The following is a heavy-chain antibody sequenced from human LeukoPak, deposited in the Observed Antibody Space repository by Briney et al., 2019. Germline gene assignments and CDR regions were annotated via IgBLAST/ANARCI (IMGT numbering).Heavy chain of an antibody. V-gene: IGHV4-59*01. CDR2: IYYSGST. CDR1: GGSISSYY. D-gene: IGHD3-3*01. CDR3: ARVSQTFGFWSGYPFDY. J-gene: IGHJ4*02. Sequence: PSETLSLTCTVSGGSISSYYWSWIRQPPGKGLEWIGYIYYSGSTNYNPSLKSRVTISVDTSKNQFSLKLSSVTAADTAVYYCARVSQTFGFWSGYPFDYWGQGTLVTVSS.